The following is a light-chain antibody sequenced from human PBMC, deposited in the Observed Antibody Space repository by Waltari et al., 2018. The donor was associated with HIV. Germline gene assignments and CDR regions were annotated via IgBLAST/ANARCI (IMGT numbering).Light chain of an antibody. Sequence: QSALTQPASVSGSPGQSITISCTGTNSDIGGHNSVAWYQQHPGKAPKLIIYDVSNRPAGVSVRFSGSKSGNTASPTISGLQAEDEADYYCKSSTTRSTPCVFGSGTKVTVL. CDR1: NSDIGGHNS. CDR3: KSSTTRSTPCV. V-gene: IGLV2-14*01. CDR2: DVS. J-gene: IGLJ1*01.